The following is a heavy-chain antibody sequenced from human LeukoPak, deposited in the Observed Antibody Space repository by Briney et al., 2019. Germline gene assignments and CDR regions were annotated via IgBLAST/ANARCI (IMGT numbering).Heavy chain of an antibody. CDR2: MYYSGST. V-gene: IGHV4-39*01. J-gene: IGHJ4*02. CDR3: ARHTGYSGYENFDY. CDR1: GGSVSSSY. D-gene: IGHD5-12*01. Sequence: PSETLSLTCTVSGGSVSSSYWGWIRQPPGKGLEWIGSMYYSGSTYYNPSLKSRVTISLDTSKNQFSLRLSSVTAADTAVYYCARHTGYSGYENFDYWGQGTLVTVSS.